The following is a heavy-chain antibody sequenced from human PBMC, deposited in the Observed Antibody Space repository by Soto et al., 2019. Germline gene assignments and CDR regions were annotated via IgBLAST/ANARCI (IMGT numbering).Heavy chain of an antibody. J-gene: IGHJ3*02. V-gene: IGHV4-39*02. CDR2: IYYSGST. Sequence: SETLSLTCTVSGGSISSSSYYWGWIRQPPGKGLEWIGSIYYSGSTYYNPSLKSRVTISVDTSKNQFSLKLSSVTAADTAVYYCAREGGGVVPAAMHAFDIWGQGTMVNVSS. CDR3: AREGGGVVPAAMHAFDI. CDR1: GGSISSSSYY. D-gene: IGHD2-2*01.